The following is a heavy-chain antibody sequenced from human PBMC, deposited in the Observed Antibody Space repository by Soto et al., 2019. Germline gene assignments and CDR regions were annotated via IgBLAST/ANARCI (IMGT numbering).Heavy chain of an antibody. CDR1: GFTFSSYW. CDR3: GRDPMDSTPIDL. D-gene: IGHD2-15*01. V-gene: IGHV3-74*01. CDR2: LSGDGTDT. Sequence: EVQLVESGGGLVQPGGSLRLSCVTSGFTFSSYWMHWVRQDPGKGLVWVACLSGDGTDTRYADSVKGRFSISRDNAKDTLYLQMNSLKDEDTAVYFCGRDPMDSTPIDLWGQGVLVTVSS. J-gene: IGHJ4*02.